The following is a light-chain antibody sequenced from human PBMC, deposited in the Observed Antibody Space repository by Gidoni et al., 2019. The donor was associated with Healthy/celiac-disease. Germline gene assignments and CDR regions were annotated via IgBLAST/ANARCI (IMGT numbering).Light chain of an antibody. Sequence: DFQMTQSPSSLSASVGDRVTITCRASQSISSYLNWYQQKPGKAPKLLIYAASSLQSGVPSRFSGSGSGTDFTLTISSLQPEDFATYYCQQNYSTPGTFGQGTKVEIK. CDR1: QSISSY. CDR3: QQNYSTPGT. CDR2: AAS. V-gene: IGKV1-39*01. J-gene: IGKJ1*01.